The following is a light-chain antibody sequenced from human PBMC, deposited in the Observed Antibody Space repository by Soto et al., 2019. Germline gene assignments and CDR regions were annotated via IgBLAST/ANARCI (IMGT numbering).Light chain of an antibody. CDR2: GAS. CDR1: QSVSSRF. Sequence: EIVLTQSPATLSLSPGEGATLSCRASQSVSSRFVAWYQQRRGQAPRLLIYGASSRATGIPDRFSGSGSGTDFILTISRVEAEDFAVYYCQQYGTSPRTFGQGTKVDIK. J-gene: IGKJ1*01. V-gene: IGKV3-20*01. CDR3: QQYGTSPRT.